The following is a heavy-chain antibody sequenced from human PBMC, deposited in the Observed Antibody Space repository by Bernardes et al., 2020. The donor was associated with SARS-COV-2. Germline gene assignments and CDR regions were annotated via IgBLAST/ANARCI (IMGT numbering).Heavy chain of an antibody. V-gene: IGHV3-23*01. CDR3: ANALCSSTSCYNYYGMDV. CDR2: ISGSGGST. Sequence: GGSLRPSCEASGFTFSGKAMARAGQAPGKGLEWVSPISGSGGSTYYPDSVKGRFTLARDNSKNTMYLQMNSLRAEDTAVYYCANALCSSTSCYNYYGMDVWGQGTTVT. J-gene: IGHJ6*02. D-gene: IGHD2-2*02. CDR1: GFTFSGKA.